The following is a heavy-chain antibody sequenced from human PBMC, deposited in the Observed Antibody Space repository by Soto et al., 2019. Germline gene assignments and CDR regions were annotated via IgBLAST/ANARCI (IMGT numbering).Heavy chain of an antibody. J-gene: IGHJ6*02. CDR2: IVPMLGTP. Sequence: ASVKVSCKASGVTFDNFIMNWVRQTPGRGLEWMGGIVPMLGTPTYAEKFKGRVTIPATGSTSTMYMEVTSLRSEDTAIYYCARNGTYSSSLSQYSGMDVWGQGTTVTVSS. D-gene: IGHD1-26*01. CDR3: ARNGTYSSSLSQYSGMDV. CDR1: GVTFDNFI. V-gene: IGHV1-69*13.